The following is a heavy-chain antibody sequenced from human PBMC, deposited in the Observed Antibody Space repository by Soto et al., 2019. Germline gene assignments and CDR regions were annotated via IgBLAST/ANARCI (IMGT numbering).Heavy chain of an antibody. CDR1: GYSFTAFT. CDR2: ITIYSGHT. V-gene: IGHV1-18*01. J-gene: IGHJ6*02. CDR3: ARVSLIGSRDFYHGLDA. Sequence: GASVKVSCKASGYSFTAFTITWVRQAPGQGLEWMGWITIYSGHTAYAQTFRDRVTMTSDTYTTTAYMELRGLRADDTAVFYCARVSLIGSRDFYHGLDAWGQGTTVTVFS.